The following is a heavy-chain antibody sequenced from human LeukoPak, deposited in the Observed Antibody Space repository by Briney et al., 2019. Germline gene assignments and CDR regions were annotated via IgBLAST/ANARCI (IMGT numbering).Heavy chain of an antibody. CDR1: GFIFSNYA. Sequence: PGGSLRLSCSASGFIFSNYAMHWVRQAPGKGLEYVSAISSNGGSTYYADSVKGRFTISRGNSKNTLYLQMSSLRAEDTAVYYCVKGKGIAVTSLDYWGQGTLVTVSS. J-gene: IGHJ4*02. CDR2: ISSNGGST. V-gene: IGHV3-64D*06. D-gene: IGHD6-19*01. CDR3: VKGKGIAVTSLDY.